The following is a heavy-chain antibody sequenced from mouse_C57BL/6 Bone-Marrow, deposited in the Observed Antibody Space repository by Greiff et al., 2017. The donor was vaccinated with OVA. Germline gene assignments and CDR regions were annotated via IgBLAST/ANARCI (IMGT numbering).Heavy chain of an antibody. CDR3: ARRGGFVRTGYAMDY. J-gene: IGHJ4*01. V-gene: IGHV1-81*01. CDR1: GYTFTSYG. Sequence: QVQLQQSGAELARPGASVKLSCKASGYTFTSYGISWVKQRTGQGLEWIGEIYPRSGNTYYNEKFKGKATLTADKSSSTAYMELRSLTSEDSAVYYCARRGGFVRTGYAMDYWGQGTSVTVSS. CDR2: IYPRSGNT.